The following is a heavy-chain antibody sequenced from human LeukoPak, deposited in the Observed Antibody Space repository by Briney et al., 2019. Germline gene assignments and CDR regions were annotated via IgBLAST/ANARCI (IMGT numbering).Heavy chain of an antibody. J-gene: IGHJ3*02. V-gene: IGHV1-69*06. D-gene: IGHD2-2*01. Sequence: SVTVSFKASGGTFSIYAISWVRQAPGQGLEWMGGIIPIFGTANYTQKFQGRVTTTADKSTSTAYMELSSLRSEDTAVYYCARGYCSSTSCYAFDIGGQGTMVTVSA. CDR2: IIPIFGTA. CDR1: GGTFSIYA. CDR3: ARGYCSSTSCYAFDI.